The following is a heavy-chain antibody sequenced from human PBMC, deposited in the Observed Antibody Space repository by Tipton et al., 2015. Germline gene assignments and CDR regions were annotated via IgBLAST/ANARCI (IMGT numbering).Heavy chain of an antibody. D-gene: IGHD3-22*01. CDR1: GFTLSRYA. Sequence: SPRLSCAASGFTLSRYAMNWVRQAPGKGLEYVSAITTNGYSTYYADSVRGRFTISRDNSKNTLYLQMSSLRAEDTAVYYCVKDGYYYDSGGYSPLDYWGQGTLVTVSS. CDR3: VKDGYYYDSGGYSPLDY. V-gene: IGHV3-64D*08. CDR2: ITTNGYST. J-gene: IGHJ4*02.